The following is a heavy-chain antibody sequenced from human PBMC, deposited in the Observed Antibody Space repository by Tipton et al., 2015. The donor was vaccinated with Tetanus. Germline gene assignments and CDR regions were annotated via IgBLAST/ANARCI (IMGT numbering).Heavy chain of an antibody. Sequence: TLSLTCTVSGGSISSSSYYWGWIRQPPGKGLEWIGSAYYSGSTYYNPSLKSRVTISVDTSKNQFSLELSSVTAADTAVYYCARANNEFPKKGPFDFWGQGKLVIVSS. CDR2: AYYSGST. J-gene: IGHJ4*02. V-gene: IGHV4-39*01. CDR3: ARANNEFPKKGPFDF. CDR1: GGSISSSSYY. D-gene: IGHD1-1*01.